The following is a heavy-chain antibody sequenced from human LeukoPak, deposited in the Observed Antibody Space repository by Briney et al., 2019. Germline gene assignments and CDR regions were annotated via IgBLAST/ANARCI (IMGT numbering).Heavy chain of an antibody. V-gene: IGHV1-46*01. J-gene: IGHJ6*02. Sequence: ASVTVSCKASGYTFTSYYMHWVRQAPGQGVEWMGIINPSGGSTSYAQKFQGRVTMTRDTSTSTVYMELSSLRSEDTAVYYCARDRWFGELHYYYYYYGMDVWGQGTTVTVSS. CDR2: INPSGGST. D-gene: IGHD3-10*01. CDR3: ARDRWFGELHYYYYYYGMDV. CDR1: GYTFTSYY.